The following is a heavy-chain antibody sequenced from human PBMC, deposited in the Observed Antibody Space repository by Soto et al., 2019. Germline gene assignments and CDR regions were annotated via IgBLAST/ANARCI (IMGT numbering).Heavy chain of an antibody. Sequence: HPGGSLRLSCAASGFNFDDYAMHWVRQAPGKGLEWVAGITWNSGNIAYADSVKGRFTISRDNAKNSLYLQMNSLRPEDTASYLCAKDHLGGAMAVPFFDSRGHGALVTVSS. CDR2: ITWNSGNI. D-gene: IGHD3-16*01. V-gene: IGHV3-9*01. CDR3: AKDHLGGAMAVPFFDS. J-gene: IGHJ4*01. CDR1: GFNFDDYA.